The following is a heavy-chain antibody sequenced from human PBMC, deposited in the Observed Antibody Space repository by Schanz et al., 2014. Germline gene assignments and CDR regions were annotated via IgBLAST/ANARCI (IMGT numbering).Heavy chain of an antibody. V-gene: IGHV1-69*01. Sequence: KKPGSSLKVSCKSSGGTFITYAISWVRQAPGQGLDWMGGFIPMFGTANYAQKFQGRGTITADELPSTAYTELSSMRSEVSVVYRRERGGTLYPTYYLDSTRFRSVNDY. CDR2: FIPMFGTA. CDR3: ERGGTLYPTYYLDSTRFRSVNDY. D-gene: IGHD3-9*01. CDR1: GGTFITYA. J-gene: IGHJ4*01.